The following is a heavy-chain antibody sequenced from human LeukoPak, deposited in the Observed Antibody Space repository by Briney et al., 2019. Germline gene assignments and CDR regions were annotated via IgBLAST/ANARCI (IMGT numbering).Heavy chain of an antibody. V-gene: IGHV3-73*01. CDR3: TRGFSDYFDY. J-gene: IGHJ4*02. CDR1: GFSFSGFV. Sequence: GGSLRLSCEASGFSFSGFVLSWVRRASGKGLEWVGRVRSKASNYATVFAESMEGRFTISRDDSKNTVYLHMNSLKSEDTAVYYCTRGFSDYFDYWGQGTQVTVSS. D-gene: IGHD2/OR15-2a*01. CDR2: VRSKASNYAT.